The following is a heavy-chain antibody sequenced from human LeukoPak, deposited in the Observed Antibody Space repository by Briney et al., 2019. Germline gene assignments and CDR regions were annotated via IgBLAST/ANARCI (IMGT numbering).Heavy chain of an antibody. D-gene: IGHD3-3*01. CDR2: INPSGGST. V-gene: IGHV1-46*01. Sequence: ASVKVPCKASGYTFTSYYMHWVRQAPGQGLEWMGIINPSGGSTIYAQKFQGRVTMTEDTSTDTAYMELSSLRSEDTAVYYCATEVFYDFWGSWGDWGQGTLVTVSS. CDR3: ATEVFYDFWGSWGD. J-gene: IGHJ4*02. CDR1: GYTFTSYY.